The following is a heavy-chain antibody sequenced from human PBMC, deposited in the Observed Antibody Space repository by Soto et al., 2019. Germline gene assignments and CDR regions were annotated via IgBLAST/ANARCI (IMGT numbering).Heavy chain of an antibody. J-gene: IGHJ6*02. CDR2: IDPTDSFT. Sequence: PGESLKISFKGSGYNFTSYWIIWVRQMPGKGLEWMGNIDPTDSFTNYSPSFQGHVAISTDKSMSTAYLQWGTLKASDTAMYYCARRGSDFWSGLDVWGQGTTVTVSS. CDR1: GYNFTSYW. CDR3: ARRGSDFWSGLDV. D-gene: IGHD3-3*01. V-gene: IGHV5-10-1*01.